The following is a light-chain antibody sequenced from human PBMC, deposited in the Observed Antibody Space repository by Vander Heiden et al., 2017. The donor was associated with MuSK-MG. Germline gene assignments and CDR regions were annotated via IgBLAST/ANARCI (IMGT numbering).Light chain of an antibody. Sequence: DIQLTQSPSTLSASVGDRVTITCRASQSISTWLAWYQQKPGKAPKLLIYKASSLQSGVPSRFSGNGSGTEFTLTISSLQPDDFATYYCQQYNGFPYTFGQGTKLEIK. CDR3: QQYNGFPYT. CDR2: KAS. CDR1: QSISTW. V-gene: IGKV1-5*03. J-gene: IGKJ2*01.